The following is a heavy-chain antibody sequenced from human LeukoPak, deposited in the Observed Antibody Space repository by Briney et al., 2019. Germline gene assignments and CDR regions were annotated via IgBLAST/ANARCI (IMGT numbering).Heavy chain of an antibody. J-gene: IGHJ4*02. CDR1: GGSFSSYY. CDR3: ARESLFRAVAGRPAPFDS. Sequence: PSETLSLTCAVYGGSFSSYYWSWIRQPAGKGLEWIGRIYTSGSTNHNPSLKSRVTMSVDTFKNQFSLKLSSVTAADTAVYYCARESLFRAVAGRPAPFDSWGQGTLVTVSS. V-gene: IGHV4-4*07. CDR2: IYTSGST. D-gene: IGHD6-19*01.